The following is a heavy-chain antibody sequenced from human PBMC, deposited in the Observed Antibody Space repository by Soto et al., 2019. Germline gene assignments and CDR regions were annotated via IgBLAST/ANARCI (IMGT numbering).Heavy chain of an antibody. D-gene: IGHD3-3*01. J-gene: IGHJ5*02. Sequence: ASVKVSCKASGYTFTGYYMHWVRQAPGQGLEWMGWINPNSGGTNYAQKFQGWVTMTRDTSISTAYMELSRLRSDDTAVYYCARAVPPTYYDFWSGQESWGQGVMVTVSS. V-gene: IGHV1-2*04. CDR1: GYTFTGYY. CDR3: ARAVPPTYYDFWSGQES. CDR2: INPNSGGT.